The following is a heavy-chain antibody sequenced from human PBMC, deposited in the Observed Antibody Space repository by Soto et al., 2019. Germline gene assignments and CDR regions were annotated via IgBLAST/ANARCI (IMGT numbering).Heavy chain of an antibody. CDR3: AYRSAPFGY. D-gene: IGHD6-25*01. CDR2: ISGSGGST. V-gene: IGHV3-23*01. J-gene: IGHJ4*02. Sequence: EVQLLESGGGLVQPGGSLRLSCAASGFTFSSYAMSWVRQAPGKGLEWVSAISGSGGSTYYADSVKGRFTISRDNSKNTRYLQMNGLKAEDTAVYYCAYRSAPFGYWGQGALVSVSS. CDR1: GFTFSSYA.